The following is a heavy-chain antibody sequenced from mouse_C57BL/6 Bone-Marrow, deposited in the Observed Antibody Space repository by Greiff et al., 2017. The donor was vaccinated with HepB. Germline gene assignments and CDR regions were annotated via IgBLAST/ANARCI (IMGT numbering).Heavy chain of an antibody. V-gene: IGHV1-81*01. CDR1: GYTFTSYG. D-gene: IGHD2-4*01. CDR2: IYPRSGNT. CDR3: ARKFYDYAPAY. J-gene: IGHJ3*01. Sequence: QVQLQQSGAELARPGASVKLSCKASGYTFTSYGISWVKQRTGQGLEWIGEIYPRSGNTYYNEEFKGKATLTADKSSSTAYMELRSLTSEDSAVYFCARKFYDYAPAYWGQGTLVTVSA.